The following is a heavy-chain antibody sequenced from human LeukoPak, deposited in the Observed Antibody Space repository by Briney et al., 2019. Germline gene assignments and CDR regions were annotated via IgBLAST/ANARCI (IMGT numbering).Heavy chain of an antibody. CDR3: ARSAPIYAFDI. J-gene: IGHJ3*02. CDR2: INPSGGST. CDR1: GYTFTSYY. V-gene: IGHV1-46*01. Sequence: GASVKVSCKASGYTFTSYYMHWVRQAPGQGLEWMGIINPSGGSTSYAQKFQGRVTMTRDMSTSTVYMELSSLRSEDTAVYYCARSAPIYAFDIWGQGTKVTVSS.